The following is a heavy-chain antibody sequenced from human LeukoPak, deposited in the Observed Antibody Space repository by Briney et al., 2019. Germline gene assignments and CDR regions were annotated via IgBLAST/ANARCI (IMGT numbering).Heavy chain of an antibody. D-gene: IGHD2-15*01. CDR2: ISGSGGST. J-gene: IGHJ4*02. CDR1: GFNVSSNY. CDR3: AKERLFGYCSGGSCYSDY. Sequence: GGSLRLSCAASGFNVSSNYMNWVRQAPGKGLEWVSAISGSGGSTYYADSVKGRFTISRDNSKNTLYLQMNSLRAEDAAVYYCAKERLFGYCSGGSCYSDYWGQGTLVTVSS. V-gene: IGHV3-23*01.